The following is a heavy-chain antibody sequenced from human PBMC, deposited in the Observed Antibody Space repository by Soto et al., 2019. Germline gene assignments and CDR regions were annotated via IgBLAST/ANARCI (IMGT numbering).Heavy chain of an antibody. CDR1: GVSFRSYA. Sequence: LVESGGGVVQPGRSLRLSCEASGVSFRSYAMHWVRQVPGKGPEWEAVISHDGSSDYYADSVKGQFTISRDNLRNTLYLQMNSLRVEDTGVYHCARPPVGMTMKLVAFDIWGQGTKGTVSS. D-gene: IGHD3-22*01. CDR3: ARPPVGMTMKLVAFDI. J-gene: IGHJ3*02. V-gene: IGHV3-30*03. CDR2: ISHDGSSD.